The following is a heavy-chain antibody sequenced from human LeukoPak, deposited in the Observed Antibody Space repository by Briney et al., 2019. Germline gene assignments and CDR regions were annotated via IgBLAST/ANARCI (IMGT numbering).Heavy chain of an antibody. CDR3: ARVALYDSSGYNYFDY. Sequence: SETLSLTCAVSGGSISSSNWWSWVRKPPGKGLEWIGEIYRSGSTNYNPSLKGRVTISIDKSKNQFSLKLSSVTAADTAVYYCARVALYDSSGYNYFDYWGQGTLVTVSS. D-gene: IGHD3-22*01. CDR1: GGSISSSNW. CDR2: IYRSGST. V-gene: IGHV4-4*02. J-gene: IGHJ4*02.